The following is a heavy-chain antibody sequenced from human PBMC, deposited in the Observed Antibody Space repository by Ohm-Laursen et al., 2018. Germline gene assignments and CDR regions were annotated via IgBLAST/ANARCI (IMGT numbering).Heavy chain of an antibody. CDR2: IHSSGST. CDR1: GGPISTYY. D-gene: IGHD2/OR15-2a*01. Sequence: SGTLSLTCTVSGGPISTYYWSWIRQPPGKGLEWIGYIHSSGSTSYSPSLKSRVTISVDTSKNQFSLRVRSLTAADTAVYYCARLSDSSSASWGQGTLVTVSS. V-gene: IGHV4-4*08. CDR3: ARLSDSSSAS. J-gene: IGHJ5*01.